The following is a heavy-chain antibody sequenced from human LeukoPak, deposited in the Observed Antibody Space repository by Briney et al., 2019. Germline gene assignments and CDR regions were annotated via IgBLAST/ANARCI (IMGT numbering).Heavy chain of an antibody. CDR3: AAAPIEMQQRGFDY. V-gene: IGHV1-58*02. J-gene: IGHJ4*02. Sequence: SVKVSCKASGFTFPNSAMQWVPQARGQPLEWIGWIVVASGNTKYAQKFQERVTITRDMSTSTAYMELSSLSPEDTAVYYCAAAPIEMQQRGFDYWGQGTLVTVSS. CDR1: GFTFPNSA. D-gene: IGHD5-24*01. CDR2: IVVASGNT.